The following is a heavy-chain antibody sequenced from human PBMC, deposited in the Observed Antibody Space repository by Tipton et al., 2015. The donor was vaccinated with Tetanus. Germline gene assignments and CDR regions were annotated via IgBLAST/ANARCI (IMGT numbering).Heavy chain of an antibody. J-gene: IGHJ4*02. D-gene: IGHD2/OR15-2a*01. CDR3: ARHTPFAPIAS. CDR1: GDSISSSTYY. V-gene: IGHV4-39*01. Sequence: TLSLTCSLSGDSISSSTYYWGWIRQPPGKGLEWIGSIYENGDTYYTPSLKSRLTISVDTSKNQFSLRLTSVTAADAAIYYCARHTPFAPIASWGQGTPVTVSS. CDR2: IYENGDT.